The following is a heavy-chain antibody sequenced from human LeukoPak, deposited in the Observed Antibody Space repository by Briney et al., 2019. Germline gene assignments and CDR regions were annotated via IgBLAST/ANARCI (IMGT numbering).Heavy chain of an antibody. V-gene: IGHV1-2*02. CDR1: GYTVTGYY. CDR2: INPNSGGT. J-gene: IGHJ4*02. Sequence: ASVKVSCKASGYTVTGYYMHWVRQAPGQGLEWMGWINPNSGGTNYAQKFQGRVTMTRDTSISTAYMELSRLRSDDTAVYYCARSPRYCSGGSCYSIDYWGQGTLVTVSS. D-gene: IGHD2-15*01. CDR3: ARSPRYCSGGSCYSIDY.